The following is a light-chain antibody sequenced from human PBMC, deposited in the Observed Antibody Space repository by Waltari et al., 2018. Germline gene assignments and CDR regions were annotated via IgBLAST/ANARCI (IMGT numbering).Light chain of an antibody. J-gene: IGLJ3*02. Sequence: QSALTQPRSVSGSPGQSVTISCTGTTSDVGGYDFVSWYQQHPGKAPKLIIYYVSQRPSGVPVRFFGSKSGNTASLTITGLRDDDEAEYFCCSHGGFDTFWVFGGGTKVIVL. CDR2: YVS. CDR3: CSHGGFDTFWV. V-gene: IGLV2-11*01. CDR1: TSDVGGYDF.